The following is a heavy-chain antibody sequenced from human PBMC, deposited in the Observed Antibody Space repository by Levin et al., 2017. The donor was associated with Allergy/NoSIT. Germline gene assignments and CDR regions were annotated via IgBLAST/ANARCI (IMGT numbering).Heavy chain of an antibody. CDR2: IIPIFGTA. D-gene: IGHD6-19*01. Sequence: KISCKASGGTFSSYAISWVRQAPGQGLEWMGGIIPIFGTANYAQKFQGRVTITADKSTSTAYMELSSLRSEDTAVYYCARESSSRSGWTDAFDIWGQGTMVTVSS. J-gene: IGHJ3*02. V-gene: IGHV1-69*06. CDR1: GGTFSSYA. CDR3: ARESSSRSGWTDAFDI.